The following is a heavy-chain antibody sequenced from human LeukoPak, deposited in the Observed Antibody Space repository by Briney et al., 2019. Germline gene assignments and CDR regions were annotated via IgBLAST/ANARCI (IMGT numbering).Heavy chain of an antibody. CDR3: ARAYYGPGSYHFDY. J-gene: IGHJ4*02. CDR2: IKQDGSEK. CDR1: GFTFSSYW. D-gene: IGHD3-10*01. V-gene: IGHV3-7*01. Sequence: GGSLRLSCAASGFTFSSYWMSWVRQAPGKGLEWVANIKQDGSEKYYVDSVKGRFTISRDNAKNSLYLQMNSPRAEDTAVYYCARAYYGPGSYHFDYWGQGTLVTVSS.